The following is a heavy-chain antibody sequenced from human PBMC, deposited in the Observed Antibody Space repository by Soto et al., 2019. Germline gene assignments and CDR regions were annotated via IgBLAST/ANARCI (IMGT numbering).Heavy chain of an antibody. CDR3: ARDLSGGWYAASFDY. V-gene: IGHV1-69*13. CDR2: IIPIFGTA. Sequence: GASVKVSCKASGGTFSSYAISWVRQAPGQGLEWMGGIIPIFGTANYAQKFQGRVTITADESTSTAYMELSSLRSEDTAVYYCARDLSGGWYAASFDYWGKGTLVTVSS. D-gene: IGHD6-19*01. J-gene: IGHJ4*02. CDR1: GGTFSSYA.